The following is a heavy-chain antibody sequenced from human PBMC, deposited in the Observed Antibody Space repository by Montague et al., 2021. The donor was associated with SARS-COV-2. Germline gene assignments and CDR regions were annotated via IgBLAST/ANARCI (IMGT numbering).Heavy chain of an antibody. V-gene: IGHV4-4*02. D-gene: IGHD3/OR15-3a*01. CDR1: DVSLSTSTW. CDR2: IYLSGFT. Sequence: SETLSITCVVSDVSLSTSTWWSWVRQSPGKGLEWVGEIYLSGFTQYNPPVKSRVSISLDDSRSQFSLRLTSVTAADTAVYFWARGGLGNRGFDYWGQGTLVTVSS. J-gene: IGHJ4*02. CDR3: ARGGLGNRGFDY.